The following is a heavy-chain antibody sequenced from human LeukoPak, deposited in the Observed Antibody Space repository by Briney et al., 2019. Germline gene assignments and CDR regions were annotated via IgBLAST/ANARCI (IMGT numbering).Heavy chain of an antibody. CDR3: AKRVQYGSGSYHFDY. V-gene: IGHV3-23*01. CDR2: ISSGGGST. D-gene: IGHD3-10*01. Sequence: PGGSLRLSCAASGFTVSSDYMSWVRQAPGKGLEWVSAISSGGGSTFYADSVKGRFTISRDNSKNTLYLQMNSLRPEDTAVYYCAKRVQYGSGSYHFDYWGQGTLVTVSS. CDR1: GFTVSSDY. J-gene: IGHJ4*02.